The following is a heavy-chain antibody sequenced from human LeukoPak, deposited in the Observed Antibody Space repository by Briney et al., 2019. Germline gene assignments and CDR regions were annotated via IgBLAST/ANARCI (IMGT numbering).Heavy chain of an antibody. J-gene: IGHJ4*02. CDR1: GGTFSSYA. D-gene: IGHD3-22*01. CDR3: ARDDYYDSSGYFDY. V-gene: IGHV1-69*13. CDR2: IIPIFGTA. Sequence: SVKVSCKASGGTFSSYAISWVRQAPGQGLEWMGGIIPIFGTANYAQKFQGRVTITADESTSTAYMELSSLRSEDTAVYYCARDDYYDSSGYFDYWGQGTLVTVSS.